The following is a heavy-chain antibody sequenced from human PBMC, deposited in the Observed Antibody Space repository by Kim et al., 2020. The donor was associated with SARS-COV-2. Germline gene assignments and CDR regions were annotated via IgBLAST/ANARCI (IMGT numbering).Heavy chain of an antibody. CDR2: ISGSGGST. CDR3: AKPGYFDWFGGHRSWGYYFDY. Sequence: GGSLRLSCAASGFTFSSYAMSWVRQAPGKGLEWVSAISGSGGSTYYADSVKGRFTISRDNSKNTLYLQMNSLRAEDTAVYYCAKPGYFDWFGGHRSWGYYFDYWGQGTLVTVSS. CDR1: GFTFSSYA. V-gene: IGHV3-23*01. D-gene: IGHD3-9*01. J-gene: IGHJ4*02.